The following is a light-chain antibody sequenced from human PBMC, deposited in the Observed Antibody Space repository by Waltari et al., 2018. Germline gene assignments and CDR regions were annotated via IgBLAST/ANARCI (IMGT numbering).Light chain of an antibody. J-gene: IGKJ2*01. Sequence: IVMTQSPDSLAESLLETATINCKPSHRVLHSFTNKHHLSRYQQKPGQPPKLLIYWASARLSGVPDRFSGSGSGTDFTLTISSLQAEDVAVYYCQQYSSTPFTFGQGTKLEIK. CDR3: QQYSSTPFT. CDR2: WAS. CDR1: HRVLHSFTNKHH. V-gene: IGKV4-1*01.